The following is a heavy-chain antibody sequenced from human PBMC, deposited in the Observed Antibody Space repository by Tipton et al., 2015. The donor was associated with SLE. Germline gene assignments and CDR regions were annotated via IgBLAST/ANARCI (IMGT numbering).Heavy chain of an antibody. CDR2: ISRNSGSV. D-gene: IGHD4-11*01. CDR3: AREPTTEAFDY. V-gene: IGHV3-9*01. Sequence: SLRLSCAGSVFMFNDYAMHWVRQAPGKGLEWVSGISRNSGSVGYADSVKGRFTISRDNAKNSLYLQMNSLRTEDTAVYFCAREPTTEAFDYWGQGTLVSVSS. CDR1: VFMFNDYA. J-gene: IGHJ4*02.